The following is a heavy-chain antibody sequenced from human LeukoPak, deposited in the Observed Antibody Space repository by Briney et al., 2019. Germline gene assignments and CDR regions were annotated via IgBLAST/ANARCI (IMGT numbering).Heavy chain of an antibody. V-gene: IGHV3-13*01. CDR1: GFTFSSYD. Sequence: PGGSLRLSCEAYGFTFSSYDMHWVRQTSEKGLEWVSVIGIAGAGDTYYRDSVKSRFTISRENATNSLYLRVNSQRVGDTAVYYCARGGYFAGDFYDHWGQGTLVTVSS. CDR2: IGIAGAGDT. CDR3: ARGGYFAGDFYDH. J-gene: IGHJ4*02. D-gene: IGHD2-21*01.